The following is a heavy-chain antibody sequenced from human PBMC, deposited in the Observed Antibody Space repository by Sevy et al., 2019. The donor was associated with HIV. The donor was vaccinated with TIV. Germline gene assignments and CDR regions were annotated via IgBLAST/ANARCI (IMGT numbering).Heavy chain of an antibody. D-gene: IGHD3-22*01. CDR2: ISYDGSNK. Sequence: GGSLRLSCAASGFTFSSYAMHWVRQAPGKGLEWVAVISYDGSNKYYADSVKGRFTISRDNSKNTLYLQMNSLRAEETALYYCARDIYYDSSGYYSKNSDHYYYYYGMDVWGQGTTVTVSS. V-gene: IGHV3-30*04. CDR3: ARDIYYDSSGYYSKNSDHYYYYYGMDV. CDR1: GFTFSSYA. J-gene: IGHJ6*02.